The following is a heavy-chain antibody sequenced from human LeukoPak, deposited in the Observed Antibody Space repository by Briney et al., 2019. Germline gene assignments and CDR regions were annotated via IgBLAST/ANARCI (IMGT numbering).Heavy chain of an antibody. J-gene: IGHJ4*02. CDR2: IYTSGST. V-gene: IGHV4-4*07. D-gene: IGHD2-2*01. CDR3: ARDWAHHCSSSSCYGPFDY. CDR1: GGSFSGYY. Sequence: SETLSLTCAVYGGSFSGYYWSWIRQPAGKGLEWIGRIYTSGSTNYNPSLKSRVTMSVDTSKNQFSLKLSSVTAADTAVYFCARDWAHHCSSSSCYGPFDYWGQGALVTVSS.